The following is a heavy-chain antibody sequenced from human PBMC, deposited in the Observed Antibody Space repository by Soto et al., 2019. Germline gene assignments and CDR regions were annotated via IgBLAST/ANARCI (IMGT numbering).Heavy chain of an antibody. D-gene: IGHD2-15*01. CDR1: GFTFSSYG. CDR3: AKVLGYCSGGSCLALDYYYGMDV. V-gene: IGHV3-30*18. Sequence: QVQLVESGGGVVQPGRSLRLSCAASGFTFSSYGMHWVRQAPGKGLEWVAVISYDGSNKYYADSVKGRFTISRDNSKNTLYLQMNSLRAEDTAVYYCAKVLGYCSGGSCLALDYYYGMDVWGQGTTVTVSS. J-gene: IGHJ6*02. CDR2: ISYDGSNK.